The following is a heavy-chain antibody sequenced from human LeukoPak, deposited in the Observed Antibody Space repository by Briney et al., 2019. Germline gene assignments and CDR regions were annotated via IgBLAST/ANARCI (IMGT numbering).Heavy chain of an antibody. CDR1: GYTFTSYY. CDR2: INPSGGST. J-gene: IGHJ4*02. V-gene: IGHV1-46*01. D-gene: IGHD3-22*01. Sequence: ASVKVSCKASGYTFTSYYMHWVRQAPGQGLEWMGIINPSGGSTSYAQKFQGRVTMTRDMSTSTVYMELSSLRSEDTAVYYCAKRQDRGMIVVVITPFDYWGQGTLVTVSS. CDR3: AKRQDRGMIVVVITPFDY.